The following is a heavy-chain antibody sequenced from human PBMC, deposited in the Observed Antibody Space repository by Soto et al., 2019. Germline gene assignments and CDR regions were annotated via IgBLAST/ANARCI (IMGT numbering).Heavy chain of an antibody. CDR2: IWFDGSKE. D-gene: IGHD3-22*01. V-gene: IGHV3-33*01. J-gene: IGHJ4*02. CDR1: GFTFGNNG. CDR3: ARVTGGDPSGCFDY. Sequence: QVQLVESGGGVVQPGRSLRLSCAASGFTFGNNGMHWVRQAPGKGLEWVAVIWFDGSKEYYVDSVKGRFTISRDNSENMLYLQMNSLRPDDTAVYYCARVTGGDPSGCFDYWGRGTLVTVSS.